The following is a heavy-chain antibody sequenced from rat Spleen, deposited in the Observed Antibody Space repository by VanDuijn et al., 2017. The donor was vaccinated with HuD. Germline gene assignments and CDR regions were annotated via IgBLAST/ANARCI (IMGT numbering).Heavy chain of an antibody. CDR1: GFTFSDYN. Sequence: EVQLVESDGGLVQPGRSLKLSCAASGFTFSDYNMAWVRQSPKKGLEWVATINYDGSMTFYRDSVKGRFTISGDNAKSTLYLQMDSLRSEDTATYYCATHGGGYGWFAYWGQGTLVTVSS. D-gene: IGHD1-11*01. J-gene: IGHJ3*01. CDR2: INYDGSMT. V-gene: IGHV5S10*01. CDR3: ATHGGGYGWFAY.